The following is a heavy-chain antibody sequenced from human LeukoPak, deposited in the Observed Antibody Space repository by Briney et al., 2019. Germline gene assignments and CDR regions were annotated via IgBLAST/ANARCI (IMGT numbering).Heavy chain of an antibody. CDR1: GYSFTSYW. V-gene: IGHV5-51*01. Sequence: GESLKISCKGSGYSFTSYWIGCVRQMPGKGLEWMGIIYPGDSDTRYSPSFQGPVTISADKPSSTAYPQWSSLKASDTAMYYCARHFGSGYYYEVVDDWGQGTLVTVSS. D-gene: IGHD3-22*01. J-gene: IGHJ4*02. CDR2: IYPGDSDT. CDR3: ARHFGSGYYYEVVDD.